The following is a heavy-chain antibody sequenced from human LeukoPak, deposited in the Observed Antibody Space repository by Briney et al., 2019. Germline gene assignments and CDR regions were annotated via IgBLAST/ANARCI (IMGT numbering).Heavy chain of an antibody. Sequence: SETLSLTCAVYGGCFSGYYWSWIRQPPGKGLEWIGEINHSGSTNYNPSLKSRVTISVDTSKNQFSLKLSSVTAADTAVYYCARKAVAVNYWGQGTLVTVSS. CDR1: GGCFSGYY. V-gene: IGHV4-34*01. D-gene: IGHD6-19*01. CDR2: INHSGST. J-gene: IGHJ4*02. CDR3: ARKAVAVNY.